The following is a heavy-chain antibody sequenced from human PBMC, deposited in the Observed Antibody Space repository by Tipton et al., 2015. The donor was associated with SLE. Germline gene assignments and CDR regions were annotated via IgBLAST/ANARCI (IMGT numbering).Heavy chain of an antibody. CDR3: ARDPSFIEPFYERNWFDP. D-gene: IGHD1-14*01. CDR2: INHSGNT. V-gene: IGHV4-39*07. J-gene: IGHJ5*02. Sequence: TLSLTCSVSGEFISSNNYYWGWIRQSPGKDLEWIGSINHSGNTHYNPSLKSRVTISVDTSKNQFSLKLTSVTAADTAIYYCARDPSFIEPFYERNWFDPWGHGTLVTVSS. CDR1: GEFISSNNYY.